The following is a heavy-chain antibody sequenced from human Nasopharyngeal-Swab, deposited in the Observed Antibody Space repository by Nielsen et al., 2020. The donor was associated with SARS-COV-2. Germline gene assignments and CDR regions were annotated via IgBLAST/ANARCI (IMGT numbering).Heavy chain of an antibody. J-gene: IGHJ5*01. Sequence: GGSLRLSCAASGFTFSDYYMSWIRQAPGKGLEWVSYISNSGSSTNYADSVRGRFTISRDNAKNSLYLQMSSLRAEDTAVYYCATTRGLGPGGWLESWGQGTLVTVSS. D-gene: IGHD1-1*01. CDR1: GFTFSDYY. CDR2: ISNSGSST. V-gene: IGHV3-11*03. CDR3: ATTRGLGPGGWLES.